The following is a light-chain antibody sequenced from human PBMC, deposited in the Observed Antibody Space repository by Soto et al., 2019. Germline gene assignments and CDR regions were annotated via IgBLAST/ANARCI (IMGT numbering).Light chain of an antibody. CDR2: GAS. Sequence: EMGLTQSPGTLSLSPGERATLSCRASQSVNSNYLAWYHQKPGQAPMLLIYGASSKATGIPDRLSGSGSGTDFTLTISRLEPEDFAVYYCQEYSSSPLTFGGGTKVEIK. J-gene: IGKJ4*01. CDR1: QSVNSNY. CDR3: QEYSSSPLT. V-gene: IGKV3-20*01.